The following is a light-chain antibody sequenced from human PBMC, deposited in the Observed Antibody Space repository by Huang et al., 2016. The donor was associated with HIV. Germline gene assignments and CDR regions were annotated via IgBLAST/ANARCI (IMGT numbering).Light chain of an antibody. CDR1: QSVLYSSNNKNY. J-gene: IGKJ3*01. V-gene: IGKV4-1*01. CDR3: QQYYSTPPVT. Sequence: DIVMTQSPDSLAVSLGERATINCKSSQSVLYSSNNKNYLAWYQQKPGQPPKLLIYWVSTREFGVPDRFSGSGSGTDFTLTISSLQAEDVAVYYCQQYYSTPPVTFGPGTKVDIK. CDR2: WVS.